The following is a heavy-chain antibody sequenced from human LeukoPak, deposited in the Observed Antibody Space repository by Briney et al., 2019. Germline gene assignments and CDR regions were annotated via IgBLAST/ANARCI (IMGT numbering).Heavy chain of an antibody. D-gene: IGHD2-21*02. CDR2: ISGSGGST. CDR3: AKAKERSAYCGGDCPMGY. Sequence: PGGFLRLSCAASGFTFSSYGMSWVRQAPGKGLEWVSAISGSGGSTYYADSVKGRFTISRDNSKNTLYLQMNSLRAEDTAVYYCAKAKERSAYCGGDCPMGYWGQGTLVTVSS. V-gene: IGHV3-23*01. J-gene: IGHJ4*02. CDR1: GFTFSSYG.